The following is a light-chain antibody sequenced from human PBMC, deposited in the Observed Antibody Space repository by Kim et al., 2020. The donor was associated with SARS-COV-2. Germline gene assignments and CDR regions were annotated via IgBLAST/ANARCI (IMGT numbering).Light chain of an antibody. Sequence: GYTGDRVTINCPMSQGVSTYVAWYPQEPGKAPDLLIYDASTLQSGIPSRFRGSGSGTDFTLTINWLQSENFVTYYWQQYYTFPPTFGQGTKVGIK. CDR2: DAS. CDR3: QQYYTFPPT. V-gene: IGKV1D-8*01. CDR1: QGVSTY. J-gene: IGKJ1*01.